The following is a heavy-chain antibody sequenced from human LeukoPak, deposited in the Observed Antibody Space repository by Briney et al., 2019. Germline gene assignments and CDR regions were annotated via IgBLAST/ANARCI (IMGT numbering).Heavy chain of an antibody. Sequence: PGGSLRLSCAASGFTFNTYAIYWVRQAPGKGLEWVSGICGSGGCTYYADFVKGRFTISRDNSKNTVYLQMNSLTADDTAVYYCAKTTVGYSSGRYPGWPADCWGQGTLVTVSP. CDR3: AKTTVGYSSGRYPGWPADC. J-gene: IGHJ4*02. V-gene: IGHV3-23*01. CDR1: GFTFNTYA. CDR2: ICGSGGCT. D-gene: IGHD6-19*01.